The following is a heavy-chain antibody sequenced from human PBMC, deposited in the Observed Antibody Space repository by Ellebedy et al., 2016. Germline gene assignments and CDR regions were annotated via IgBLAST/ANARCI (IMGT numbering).Heavy chain of an antibody. J-gene: IGHJ4*02. CDR1: GGSISSSSYY. CDR3: ARHNRPDTVATDFDY. Sequence: SETLSLTCTVSGGSISSSSYYWGWIRQPPGKGLEWIGSIYYSGSTYYNPSLKSRLTISVDTSKNQFSLKLNSVTAADTAVYYYARHNRPDTVATDFDYWGQGTLVTVSS. V-gene: IGHV4-39*01. CDR2: IYYSGST. D-gene: IGHD4-17*01.